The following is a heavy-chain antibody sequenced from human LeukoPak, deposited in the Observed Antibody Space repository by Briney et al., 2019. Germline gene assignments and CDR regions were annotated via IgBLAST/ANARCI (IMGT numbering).Heavy chain of an antibody. J-gene: IGHJ5*02. CDR1: GFTFSSYG. V-gene: IGHV4-39*01. CDR3: ARHVRLRYFDWP. Sequence: PGGTLRLSCAASGFTFSSYGMSWVRQPPGKGLEWIGSIYYSGSTYYNPSLKSRVTISVDTSKNQFSLKLSSVTAADTAVYYCARHVRLRYFDWPWGQGTLVTVSS. CDR2: IYYSGST. D-gene: IGHD3-9*01.